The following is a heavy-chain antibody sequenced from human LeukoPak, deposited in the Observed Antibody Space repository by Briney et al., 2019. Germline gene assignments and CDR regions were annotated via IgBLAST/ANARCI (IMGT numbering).Heavy chain of an antibody. J-gene: IGHJ4*02. CDR3: VRGNPFGGY. Sequence: PGGSLRLSCAASGFTFSSYSMNWVRQAPGKGLEWVSHITASGTAMCYADSVKGRFTISRDNAKNSLYLQMNSLRAEDTAVYYCVRGNPFGGYWGQGTLVTVSS. CDR1: GFTFSSYS. D-gene: IGHD2-15*01. V-gene: IGHV3-48*01. CDR2: ITASGTAM.